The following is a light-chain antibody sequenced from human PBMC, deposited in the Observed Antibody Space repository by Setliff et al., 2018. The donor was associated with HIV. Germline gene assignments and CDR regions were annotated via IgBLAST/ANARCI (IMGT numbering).Light chain of an antibody. Sequence: QSALTQPPSASGTPGQRVTISCSGSSSNIENTYIYWYQQLPGATPKLLIYANDQRPSGVPDRFSASKSGTSASLAISGLRSEDEGDYYCAAWDDSLSGPGVFGTGTKV. CDR2: AND. CDR3: AAWDDSLSGPGV. CDR1: SSNIENTY. J-gene: IGLJ1*01. V-gene: IGLV1-47*01.